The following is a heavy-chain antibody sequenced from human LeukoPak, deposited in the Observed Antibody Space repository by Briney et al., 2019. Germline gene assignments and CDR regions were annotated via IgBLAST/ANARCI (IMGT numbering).Heavy chain of an antibody. CDR3: ARSTGGWSYFDH. CDR1: GGSMSSYY. Sequence: SETLSLTCTVSGGSMSSYYWSLIRQPAGKGPEWIGRIHTSGTTYYNPSLKSRVTISEDMSKNQFSLKVRSVTAADTAVYYCARSTGGWSYFDHWGQGILVTVSS. J-gene: IGHJ4*02. CDR2: IHTSGTT. V-gene: IGHV4-4*07. D-gene: IGHD6-19*01.